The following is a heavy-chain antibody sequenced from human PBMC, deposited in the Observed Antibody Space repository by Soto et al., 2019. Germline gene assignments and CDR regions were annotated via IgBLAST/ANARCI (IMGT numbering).Heavy chain of an antibody. CDR3: ARGSTGYSSSWYRY. D-gene: IGHD6-13*01. CDR2: IYNSGST. J-gene: IGHJ4*02. V-gene: IGHV4-59*08. Sequence: SATLSLTCTISGSSISNLYSTSIHQPPGKGLEWIGYIYNSGSTNYNPSLKSRVTISVDTSKNQFSLKLSPVTAADTAVYYCARGSTGYSSSWYRYWGQGTLVTVSS. CDR1: GSSISNLY.